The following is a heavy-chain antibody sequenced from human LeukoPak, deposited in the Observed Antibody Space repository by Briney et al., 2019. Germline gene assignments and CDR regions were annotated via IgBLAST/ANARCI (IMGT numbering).Heavy chain of an antibody. CDR2: IYYSGST. D-gene: IGHD6-19*01. V-gene: IGHV4-59*01. Sequence: SETLSLTCTVSGGSISSYYWSWIRQPPGKGLEWIGYIYYSGSTNYNASLTSRVTLSVDTSKNQFSLKLTSVTAADTAVYYCARGGWYEDYWGQGTLVTVSS. CDR1: GGSISSYY. CDR3: ARGGWYEDY. J-gene: IGHJ4*02.